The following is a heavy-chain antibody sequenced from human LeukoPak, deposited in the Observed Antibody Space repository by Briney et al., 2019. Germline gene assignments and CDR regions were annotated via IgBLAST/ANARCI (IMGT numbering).Heavy chain of an antibody. Sequence: GGSLRLSCAASGFIFSSDDMHWVRQAPGKGLEWVATTSFDVSNKYYADSVKGRFTISRDNSKNTLYLQMNSLRTEDTAVYSCARGYCTSTSCYNDYWGQGTLVTVSS. J-gene: IGHJ4*02. V-gene: IGHV3-30*19. CDR2: TSFDVSNK. CDR1: GFIFSSDD. CDR3: ARGYCTSTSCYNDY. D-gene: IGHD2-2*02.